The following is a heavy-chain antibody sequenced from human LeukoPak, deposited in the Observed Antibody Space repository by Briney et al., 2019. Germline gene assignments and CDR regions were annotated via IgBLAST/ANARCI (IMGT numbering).Heavy chain of an antibody. V-gene: IGHV1-69*13. Sequence: SVKVSCKASGGTFSSYAISWVRQAPGQGLEWMGGIIPIFGTANYAQKFQGRVTITADESTSTAYMELSSLRSEDTAVYYCARERLDYDFWNGYPGLADYWGQGTLATVSS. CDR3: ARERLDYDFWNGYPGLADY. D-gene: IGHD3-3*01. CDR2: IIPIFGTA. J-gene: IGHJ4*02. CDR1: GGTFSSYA.